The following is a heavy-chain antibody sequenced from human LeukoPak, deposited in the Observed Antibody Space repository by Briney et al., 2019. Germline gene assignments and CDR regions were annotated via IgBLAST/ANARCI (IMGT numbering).Heavy chain of an antibody. CDR2: IYYSGST. CDR1: GGSISSYY. D-gene: IGHD1-26*01. Sequence: PSETLSLTCTVSGGSISSYYWSWIRQPPGKGLEWIGYIYYSGSTNYNPSLKSRVTISVDTSKNQFSLKLSSVTAADTAVYYCARRGGSYEAYFDYWGQGTLVTVSS. CDR3: ARRGGSYEAYFDY. J-gene: IGHJ4*02. V-gene: IGHV4-59*08.